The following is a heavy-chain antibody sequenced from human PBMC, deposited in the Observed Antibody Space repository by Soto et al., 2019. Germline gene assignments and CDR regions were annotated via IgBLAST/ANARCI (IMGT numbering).Heavy chain of an antibody. CDR3: ERSGPGGYIDH. V-gene: IGHV6-1*01. CDR2: TYYRSKWHS. J-gene: IGHJ4*02. Sequence: PSQTLSLTCDISGDSVSSKNAAWNWIRQSPSRGLEWLGRTYYRSKWHSGYAVSVRSRVSISPDTSKNRFSLQLNSVTPDDTAVYYCERSGPGGYIDHWGRGTLVTVSS. D-gene: IGHD2-15*01. CDR1: GDSVSSKNAA.